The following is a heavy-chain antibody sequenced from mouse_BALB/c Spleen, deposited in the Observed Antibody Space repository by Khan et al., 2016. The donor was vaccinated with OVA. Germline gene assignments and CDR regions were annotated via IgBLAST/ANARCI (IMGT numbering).Heavy chain of an antibody. Sequence: QVRLQQSGAELARPGASVKLSCKSSGYTFTSYWMQWVKQRPGQGLEWIGSIYPGDGDTRYSQKFKGKATLTADKSSSTAYMQLSSLASEDSAGDYCASYRYDYFDYWGQGTTLTVSS. V-gene: IGHV1-87*01. CDR1: GYTFTSYW. D-gene: IGHD2-14*01. CDR2: IYPGDGDT. J-gene: IGHJ2*01. CDR3: ASYRYDYFDY.